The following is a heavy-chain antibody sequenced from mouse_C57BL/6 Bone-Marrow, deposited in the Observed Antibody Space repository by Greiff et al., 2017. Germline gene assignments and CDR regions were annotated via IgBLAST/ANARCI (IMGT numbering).Heavy chain of an antibody. V-gene: IGHV1-64*01. Sequence: QVQLQQPGAELVKPGASVKLSCKASGYTFTSYWMHWVKQRPGQGLEWIGMIHPNSGSTNYNEKFKSKATLTVDKSSSTAYMQLSSLTSEDSAVYYCATWAFYYGYLYWGQGTLVTVSA. CDR3: ATWAFYYGYLY. CDR2: IHPNSGST. D-gene: IGHD2-2*01. CDR1: GYTFTSYW. J-gene: IGHJ3*01.